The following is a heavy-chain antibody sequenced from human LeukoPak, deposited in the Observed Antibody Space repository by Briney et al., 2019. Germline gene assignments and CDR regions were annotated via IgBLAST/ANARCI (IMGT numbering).Heavy chain of an antibody. D-gene: IGHD3-3*01. CDR3: ARSTIHETSHFDY. J-gene: IGHJ4*02. V-gene: IGHV1-46*01. Sequence: STVKVSCKASGYTFTSYYMHWVRQAPGQGLEWMGIINPSGGSTSYAQKFQGRVTMTRDTSTSTVYMELSSLRSEDTAVYYCARSTIHETSHFDYWGQGTLVTVSS. CDR2: INPSGGST. CDR1: GYTFTSYY.